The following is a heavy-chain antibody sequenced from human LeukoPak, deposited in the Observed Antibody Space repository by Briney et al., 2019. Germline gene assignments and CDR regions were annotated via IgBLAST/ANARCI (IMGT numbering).Heavy chain of an antibody. V-gene: IGHV3-30-3*01. CDR3: ARESPLSGYQG. J-gene: IGHJ3*01. CDR1: GFTFSSYA. D-gene: IGHD3-22*01. Sequence: GGSLRLSCAASGFTFSSYAMHWVRQAPGKGLEWVAVISYDGSNKYYADSVKGRFTISRDNSKNTLYLQMNSLRAEDTAVYYCARESPLSGYQGWGQGTMVTVSS. CDR2: ISYDGSNK.